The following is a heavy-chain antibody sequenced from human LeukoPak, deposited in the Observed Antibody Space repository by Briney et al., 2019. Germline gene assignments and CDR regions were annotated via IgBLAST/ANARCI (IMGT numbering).Heavy chain of an antibody. V-gene: IGHV3-23*01. D-gene: IGHD3-10*01. CDR2: ISGSGGST. J-gene: IGHJ2*01. Sequence: QTGGSLRLSCAASGFTFSSYAMSWVRQAPGKGLEWVSAISGSGGSTYYADSVKGRFTISRDNVKNSLYLQMNSLRAGDTAVYYCARALITMVRGVIIPKSWYFDLWGRGTLVTVSS. CDR1: GFTFSSYA. CDR3: ARALITMVRGVIIPKSWYFDL.